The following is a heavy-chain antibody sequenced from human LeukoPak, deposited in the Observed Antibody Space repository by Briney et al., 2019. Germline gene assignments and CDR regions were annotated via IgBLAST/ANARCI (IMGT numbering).Heavy chain of an antibody. D-gene: IGHD3-10*01. V-gene: IGHV3-30*01. CDR3: AREAYYGSGRSRQPSPV. CDR1: GFTFSSYA. J-gene: IGHJ4*02. Sequence: PGTSLRLSCAASGFTFSSYAMYWVRQAPGKGLEWVALISKDGSDEDHADSVKGRFTISRDNSKDTLYLQMIRLRIEDTAVYYCAREAYYGSGRSRQPSPVWGQGTLVTVSS. CDR2: ISKDGSDE.